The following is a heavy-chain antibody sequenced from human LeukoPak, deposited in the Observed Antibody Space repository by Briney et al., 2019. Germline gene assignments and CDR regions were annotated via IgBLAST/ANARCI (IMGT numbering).Heavy chain of an antibody. D-gene: IGHD3-10*01. J-gene: IGHJ6*03. CDR1: GGTFSTYA. CDR2: IIPIFGTA. CDR3: AREGPMVRGAKQFYYYYXXXXV. Sequence: SVKVSCKASGGTFSTYAISWVRQAPGQGLEWMGGIIPIFGTANYAQKFQGRVTITADESTSTAYMELSSLRSEDTAVYYCAREGPMVRGAKQFYYYYXXXXVWGXXXTXTISS. V-gene: IGHV1-69*13.